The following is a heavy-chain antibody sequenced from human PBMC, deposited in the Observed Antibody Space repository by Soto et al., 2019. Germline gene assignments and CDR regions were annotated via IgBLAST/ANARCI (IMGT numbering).Heavy chain of an antibody. V-gene: IGHV1-18*01. D-gene: IGHD3-10*01. CDR1: GYTFTSYG. CDR2: ISAYNGNT. Sequence: GASVKVSCKASGYTFTSYGISWVRQAPGQGLEWMGWISAYNGNTNYAPNFQERVTITSDMSTNTAYMELSSLRSEDTAVYYCAAVTYYGSGNWVDPWGQGTLVTVSS. J-gene: IGHJ5*02. CDR3: AAVTYYGSGNWVDP.